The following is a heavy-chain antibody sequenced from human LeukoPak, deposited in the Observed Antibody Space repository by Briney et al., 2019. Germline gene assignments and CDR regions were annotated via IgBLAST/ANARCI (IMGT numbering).Heavy chain of an antibody. Sequence: PSETLSLTCTVSGGSFSTTSDYWGWIRQPPGKGLEWIGYIYYSGSTNYNPSLKSRVTISVDTSKNQFSLKLSSVTAADTAVYYCARVLWFGEFRSHNWFDPWGQGTLVTVSS. CDR3: ARVLWFGEFRSHNWFDP. J-gene: IGHJ5*02. V-gene: IGHV4-61*01. CDR2: IYYSGST. D-gene: IGHD3-10*01. CDR1: GGSFSTTSDY.